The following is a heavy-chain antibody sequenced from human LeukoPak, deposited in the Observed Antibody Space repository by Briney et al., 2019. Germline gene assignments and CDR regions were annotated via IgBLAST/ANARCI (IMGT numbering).Heavy chain of an antibody. D-gene: IGHD1-26*01. J-gene: IGHJ4*02. Sequence: SQTLSLTCTVSGGSISSGDYYWSWIRQPPGKGLEWIGYIYYSGNTYYNPSLKSRVTMSVDTSKNQFSLKLSSVTAADTAVYYCARHPGGGGSYSDYWGQGTLVTVSS. CDR2: IYYSGNT. V-gene: IGHV4-30-4*01. CDR1: GGSISSGDYY. CDR3: ARHPGGGGSYSDY.